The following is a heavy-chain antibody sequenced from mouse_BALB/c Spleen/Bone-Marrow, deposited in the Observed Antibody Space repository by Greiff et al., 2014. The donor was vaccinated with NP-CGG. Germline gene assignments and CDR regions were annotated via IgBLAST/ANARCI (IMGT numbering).Heavy chain of an antibody. Sequence: EVMLVESGAELVKPGASVKLSCTASGFNIKDTYMHWVKQRPERGLEWIGRIDPANGNTKYDPKFQGKATITADTSSNTAYLQLSSLTSEDTAVYYGAIYYYGSSGFAYWGQGTLVTVSA. V-gene: IGHV14-3*02. CDR2: IDPANGNT. CDR3: AIYYYGSSGFAY. J-gene: IGHJ3*01. CDR1: GFNIKDTY. D-gene: IGHD1-1*01.